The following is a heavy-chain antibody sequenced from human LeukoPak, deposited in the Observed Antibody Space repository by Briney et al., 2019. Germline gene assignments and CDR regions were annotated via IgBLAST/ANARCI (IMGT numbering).Heavy chain of an antibody. CDR1: GFTFSSYG. Sequence: GGSLRLSCAASGFTFSSYGMHWVRQAPGKGLVWVSRINSDGSSTSYADSVKGRFTIPRDNAKNTLYLQMNSLRAEDTAVYYCAREAKVCSSTSCYYRFDPWGQGTLVTVSS. J-gene: IGHJ5*02. D-gene: IGHD2-2*01. CDR3: AREAKVCSSTSCYYRFDP. CDR2: INSDGSST. V-gene: IGHV3-74*01.